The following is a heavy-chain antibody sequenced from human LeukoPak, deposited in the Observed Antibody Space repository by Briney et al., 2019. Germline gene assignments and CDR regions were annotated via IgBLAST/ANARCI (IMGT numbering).Heavy chain of an antibody. CDR3: ARDLAYLYGDYEGFNY. J-gene: IGHJ4*02. Sequence: GGSLRLPCAASGFTFSSYWMHWVRQAPGKGLVWVSRIYTDGSSTTYADSVKGRFAISRDNAKNTLYLQMNSLRAEDTAVYYCARDLAYLYGDYEGFNYWGQGTLVTVSS. CDR2: IYTDGSST. V-gene: IGHV3-74*01. D-gene: IGHD4-17*01. CDR1: GFTFSSYW.